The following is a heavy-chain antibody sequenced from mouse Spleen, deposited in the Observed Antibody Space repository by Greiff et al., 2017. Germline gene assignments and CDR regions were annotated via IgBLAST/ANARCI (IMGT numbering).Heavy chain of an antibody. CDR3: ASGGWDEGWYFDV. J-gene: IGHJ1*01. V-gene: IGHV3-8*02. Sequence: EVKLVESGPSLVKPSQTLSLTCSVTGDSITSGYWNWIRKFPGNKLEYMGYISYSGSTYYNPSLKSRISITRDTSKNQYYLQLNSVTTEDTATYYCASGGWDEGWYFDVWGAGTTVTVSS. D-gene: IGHD4-1*01. CDR1: GDSITSGY. CDR2: ISYSGST.